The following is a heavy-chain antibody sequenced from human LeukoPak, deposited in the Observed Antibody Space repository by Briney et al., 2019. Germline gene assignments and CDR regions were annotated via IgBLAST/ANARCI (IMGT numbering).Heavy chain of an antibody. D-gene: IGHD6-6*01. J-gene: IGHJ5*02. CDR2: IYYSGST. Sequence: SETLSLTCTVSGGSISSYYWSWIRQPPGKGLEWIGYIYYSGSTNYNPSLKSRVTISVDTSKNQFSLKLSSVTAADTAVYYCARGRGSSSFGLRFLLVWFDPWGQGTLVTVSS. CDR3: ARGRGSSSFGLRFLLVWFDP. CDR1: GGSISSYY. V-gene: IGHV4-59*12.